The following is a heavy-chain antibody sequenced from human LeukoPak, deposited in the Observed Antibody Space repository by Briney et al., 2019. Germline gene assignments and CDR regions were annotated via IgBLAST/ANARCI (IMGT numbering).Heavy chain of an antibody. V-gene: IGHV4-38-2*01. CDR2: IYHSGST. CDR3: AGQGCSGGSCYS. CDR1: SYSISSGCF. Sequence: PSETLSLTXAVSSYSISSGCFWGWIRQPPGKGLEWIGSIYHSGSTYYNPSLKSRVTISVDTSKNQFSLKLSSVTAADTAVYYCAGQGCSGGSCYSWGQGTLVTVSS. D-gene: IGHD2-15*01. J-gene: IGHJ4*02.